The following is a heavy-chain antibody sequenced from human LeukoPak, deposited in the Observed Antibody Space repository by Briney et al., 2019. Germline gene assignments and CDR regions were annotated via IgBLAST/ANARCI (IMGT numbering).Heavy chain of an antibody. V-gene: IGHV3-30-3*01. CDR1: GFTFSRYD. J-gene: IGHJ4*02. D-gene: IGHD3-22*01. CDR2: TAFGGSNE. Sequence: PGGSLRLSCVASGFTFSRYDMHWVRQAPGKGLQWVAVTAFGGSNEIYADSVKGRFTISRDNSKNTLYLQMNSLRAEDTAVYYCAKEARRYYYDSSGMATDWGQGTLVTVSS. CDR3: AKEARRYYYDSSGMATD.